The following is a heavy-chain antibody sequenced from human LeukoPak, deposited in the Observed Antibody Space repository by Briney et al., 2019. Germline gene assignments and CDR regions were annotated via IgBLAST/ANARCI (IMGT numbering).Heavy chain of an antibody. CDR2: IYPGDSDT. V-gene: IGHV5-51*01. Sequence: GESLKTSCKGSGYSFTSYWIGWVRQMPGKGLEWMGIIYPGDSDTRYSPSFQGQVTISADKSISTAYLQWSSLKASGTAMYYCARASYYGSGSYYAYNWFDPWGQGTLVTVSS. CDR1: GYSFTSYW. J-gene: IGHJ5*02. D-gene: IGHD3-10*01. CDR3: ARASYYGSGSYYAYNWFDP.